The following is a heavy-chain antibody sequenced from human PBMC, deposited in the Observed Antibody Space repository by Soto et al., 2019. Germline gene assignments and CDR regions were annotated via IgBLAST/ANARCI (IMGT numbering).Heavy chain of an antibody. CDR3: ARDGRVYYDFWSGYLYNWFDP. Sequence: ASVKISCKASGYTFTGYYMHWVRQAPGQGLEWMGWINPNSGGTNYAQKFQGRVTMTRDTSISTAYMELSRLRSDDTAVYYCARDGRVYYDFWSGYLYNWFDPSGQGTLVTVS. CDR1: GYTFTGYY. V-gene: IGHV1-2*02. CDR2: INPNSGGT. J-gene: IGHJ5*02. D-gene: IGHD3-3*01.